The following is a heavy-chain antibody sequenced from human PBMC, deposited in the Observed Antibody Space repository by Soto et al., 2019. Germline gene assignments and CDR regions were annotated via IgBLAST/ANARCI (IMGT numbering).Heavy chain of an antibody. J-gene: IGHJ6*02. CDR3: ATDWVVVAGLDFYYGMDV. CDR1: GGAINSYY. Sequence: QVRLQESGPRLVKPSETLSLTCSVSGGAINSYYWSWIRQTPGRGLEWIGYIYHRGSTNYNPSLKTRVTITVDTSKNKFSLKLTSVTAADSAVYYCATDWVVVAGLDFYYGMDVWGQGTTVTVSS. D-gene: IGHD6-19*01. V-gene: IGHV4-59*01. CDR2: IYHRGST.